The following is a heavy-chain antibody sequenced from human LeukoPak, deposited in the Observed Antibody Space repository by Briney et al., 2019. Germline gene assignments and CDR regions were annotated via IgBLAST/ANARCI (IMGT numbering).Heavy chain of an antibody. J-gene: IGHJ6*03. Sequence: SETLSLTCAVSGYSISSGYYWGWIRQPPGKGLEWIGSIYHSGSTYYNPSLKSRVTISVDTSKNQFPLKLSSVTAADTAVYYCANTVNAPGGYSYGYGYYYYYMDVWGKGTTVTVSS. CDR3: ANTVNAPGGYSYGYGYYYYYMDV. CDR1: GYSISSGYY. V-gene: IGHV4-38-2*01. CDR2: IYHSGST. D-gene: IGHD5-18*01.